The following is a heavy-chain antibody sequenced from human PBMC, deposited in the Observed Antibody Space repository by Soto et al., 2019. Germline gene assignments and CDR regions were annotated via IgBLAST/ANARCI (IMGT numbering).Heavy chain of an antibody. V-gene: IGHV3-23*01. J-gene: IGHJ4*02. CDR3: AKDFALSSGYMGGYFDY. CDR1: GFTFADFT. Sequence: SGGSLRLSCAASGFTFADFTMSWVRQAPGKGLEWVSGSSGSGGSTYYADSVKGRFTSSRGNPKTTLYLQMNSLRAEDTAVYYCAKDFALSSGYMGGYFDYWGQGTLVTVSS. D-gene: IGHD3-22*01. CDR2: SSGSGGST.